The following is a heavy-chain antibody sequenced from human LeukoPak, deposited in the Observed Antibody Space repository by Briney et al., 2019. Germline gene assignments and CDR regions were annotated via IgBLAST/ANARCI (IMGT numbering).Heavy chain of an antibody. CDR2: IYYSGST. CDR3: VRRYCSGGRCYLDY. CDR1: GGSISSGDYY. D-gene: IGHD2-15*01. Sequence: PSETLSLTCTVSGGSISSGDYYWSWIRQPPGKGLEWIGYIYYSGSTYQNTSFKSRVTILVDTSKNQFSLKLSSVTAADMAVYYCVRRYCSGGRCYLDYWGQGTLVTVSS. V-gene: IGHV4-30-4*01. J-gene: IGHJ4*02.